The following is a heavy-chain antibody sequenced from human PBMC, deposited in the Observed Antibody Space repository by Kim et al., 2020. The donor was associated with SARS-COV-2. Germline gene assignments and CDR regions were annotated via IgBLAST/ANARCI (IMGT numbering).Heavy chain of an antibody. CDR3: ARVGLGRGDFDY. Sequence: SVKVSCKASGGTFSSYAISWVRQAPGQGLEWMGRIIPILGIANYAQKFQGRVTITADKSTSTAYMELSSLRSEDTAVYYCARVGLGRGDFDYWGQGTLVTVSS. CDR2: IIPILGIA. CDR1: GGTFSSYA. J-gene: IGHJ4*02. V-gene: IGHV1-69*04. D-gene: IGHD7-27*01.